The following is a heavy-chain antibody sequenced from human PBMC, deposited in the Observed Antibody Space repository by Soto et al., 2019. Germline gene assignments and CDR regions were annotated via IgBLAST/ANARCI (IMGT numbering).Heavy chain of an antibody. J-gene: IGHJ6*02. CDR1: GYTFTSYY. CDR2: INPSGGST. V-gene: IGHV1-46*01. CDR3: ARDRQTDWRYFDWLSPAPYYYYYGMDV. D-gene: IGHD3-9*01. Sequence: ASVKVSCKASGYTFTSYYMHWVRQAPGQGLEWMGIINPSGGSTSYAQKFQGRVTMTRDTSTSTVYTELSSLRSEDTAVYYCARDRQTDWRYFDWLSPAPYYYYYGMDVWGQGTTVTVSS.